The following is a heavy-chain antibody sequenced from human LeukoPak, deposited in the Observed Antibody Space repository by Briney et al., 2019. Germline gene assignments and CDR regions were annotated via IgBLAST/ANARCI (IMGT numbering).Heavy chain of an antibody. CDR1: GYTFTAYY. CDR2: INPNTGDT. CDR3: ARGSAGLVAGTTLHFDY. J-gene: IGHJ4*02. D-gene: IGHD1-26*01. V-gene: IGHV1-2*02. Sequence: GASVKVSCKTSGYTFTAYYLNWVRQAPGQELEWMGWINPNTGDTNYAQKFQGRVTMTRDTSISTAYMELSRLTSDDTAVYYCARGSAGLVAGTTLHFDYWGQGTLVTVSS.